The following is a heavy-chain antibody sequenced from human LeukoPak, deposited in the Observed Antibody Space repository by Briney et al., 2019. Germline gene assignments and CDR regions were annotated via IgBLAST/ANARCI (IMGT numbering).Heavy chain of an antibody. CDR2: IYYSGST. V-gene: IGHV4-39*01. CDR3: ARRTMVRGAKIDNWFDP. D-gene: IGHD3-10*01. Sequence: SETLSLTCTVSGGSISSSGYYWGWIRQPPGKGLEWIGSIYYSGSTYYNPSLKSRVTISVDTSKNQFSLKLSSVTAADTAVYYCARRTMVRGAKIDNWFDPWGQGTLVTVSS. J-gene: IGHJ5*02. CDR1: GGSISSSGYY.